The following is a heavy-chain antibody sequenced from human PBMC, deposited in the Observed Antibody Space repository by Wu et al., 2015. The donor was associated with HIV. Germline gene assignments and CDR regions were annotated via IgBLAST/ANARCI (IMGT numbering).Heavy chain of an antibody. J-gene: IGHJ4*02. CDR3: ARLQSLSGFYSNADY. CDR2: INPNRGGT. D-gene: IGHD3-22*01. Sequence: QVQLLQSWARSRKKPGASMKVSCKASGYTFTDYYMYWVRQAPGQGLEWMGWINPNRGGTKYAQKFQGRVTMTRDTAVSTAYMELNSLRSDDTAVYYCARLQSLSGFYSNADYWGQGTLVTVSS. V-gene: IGHV1-2*02. CDR1: GYTFTDYY.